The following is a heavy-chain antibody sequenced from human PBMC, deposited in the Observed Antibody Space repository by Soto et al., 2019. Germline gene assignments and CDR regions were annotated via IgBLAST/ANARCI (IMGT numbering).Heavy chain of an antibody. CDR2: INPSGGST. J-gene: IGHJ4*02. Sequence: ASVKVSCKASGYTFTSYYMHWVRQAPGQGLEWMGIINPSGGSTSYAQKFQGRVTMTRDTSTSTVYMELSSLRSGDTAGYYCARDLFRHTMVRNFGYWGQGTLVTVSS. CDR1: GYTFTSYY. V-gene: IGHV1-46*01. D-gene: IGHD3-10*01. CDR3: ARDLFRHTMVRNFGY.